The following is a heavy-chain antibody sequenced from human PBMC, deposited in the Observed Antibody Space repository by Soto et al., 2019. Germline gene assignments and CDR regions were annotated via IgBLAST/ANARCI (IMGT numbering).Heavy chain of an antibody. D-gene: IGHD3-22*01. CDR1: GFAFSAYY. J-gene: IGHJ4*02. CDR3: TRSDYDASGYTDY. Sequence: QVHLVESGGGLVKPGGSLRLSCAASGFAFSAYYMSWVRQAPGKGLEWLSYISESGTTIYYADSVKGRFTISRDNAKNSLFQQMNRMRAEDTALYCCTRSDYDASGYTDYWGQGTLVTVSS. CDR2: ISESGTTI. V-gene: IGHV3-11*01.